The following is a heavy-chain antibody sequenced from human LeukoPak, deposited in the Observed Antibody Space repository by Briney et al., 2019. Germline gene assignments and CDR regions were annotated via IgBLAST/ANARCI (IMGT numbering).Heavy chain of an antibody. CDR3: ARELVVPAAIGSNWFDP. CDR1: GGSISSSSYY. CDR2: IYYSGST. V-gene: IGHV4-39*07. J-gene: IGHJ5*02. D-gene: IGHD2-2*01. Sequence: ETLSLTCTVSGGSISSSSYYWGWIRQPPGKGLEWIGSIYYSGSTYYNPSLKSRVTISVDTSKNQFSLKLSSVTAADTAVYYCARELVVPAAIGSNWFDPWGQGTLVTVSS.